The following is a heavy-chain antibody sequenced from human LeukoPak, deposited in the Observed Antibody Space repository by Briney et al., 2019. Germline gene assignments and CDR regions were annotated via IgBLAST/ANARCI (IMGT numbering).Heavy chain of an antibody. J-gene: IGHJ4*02. V-gene: IGHV1-2*02. CDR1: GYTFTGYY. Sequence: ASLKASSKASGYTFTGYYMHWVRHAPGQGLEWMGWINPNSGGTNYEQKFQGRVTMTRDTSISTAYMELSRLRSDDTAVYYCARVQRYCSSTSCYRSFDYWGQGTLVTVSS. D-gene: IGHD2-2*02. CDR3: ARVQRYCSSTSCYRSFDY. CDR2: INPNSGGT.